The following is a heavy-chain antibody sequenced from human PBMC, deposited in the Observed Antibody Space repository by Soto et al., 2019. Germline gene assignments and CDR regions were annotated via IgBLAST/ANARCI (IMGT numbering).Heavy chain of an antibody. Sequence: PSETLSLTCAVSGGSISRSNWWSWVRQPPGKGLEWIGEISHSGSTNYNPSLKSRVTISVDKSKNQFSLKLSSVTAADTAVYYCARWAAAKWGFHDDFEIWGQGTMVTVSS. V-gene: IGHV4-4*02. D-gene: IGHD7-27*01. CDR3: ARWAAAKWGFHDDFEI. CDR1: GGSISRSNW. CDR2: ISHSGST. J-gene: IGHJ3*02.